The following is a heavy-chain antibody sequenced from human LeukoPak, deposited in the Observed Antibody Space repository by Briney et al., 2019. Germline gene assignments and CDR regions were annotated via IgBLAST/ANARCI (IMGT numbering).Heavy chain of an antibody. Sequence: SETLSLTFTVSGGSISSYYWSWIRQPPGKGLEWIGYIYYSGSTNYNPSLKSRVTISVDTSKNQFSLKLSSVTAADTAVYYCARNCSESPPRATQTYNWFDPWGQGTLVTVSS. V-gene: IGHV4-59*08. D-gene: IGHD2-15*01. J-gene: IGHJ5*02. CDR1: GGSISSYY. CDR3: ARNCSESPPRATQTYNWFDP. CDR2: IYYSGST.